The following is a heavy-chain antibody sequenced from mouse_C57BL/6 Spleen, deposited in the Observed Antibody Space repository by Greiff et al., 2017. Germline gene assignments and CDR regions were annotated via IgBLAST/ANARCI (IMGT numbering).Heavy chain of an antibody. CDR1: GYAFRSSW. J-gene: IGHJ2*01. CDR3: ARSYYGSSYNDY. Sequence: VKLQESGPELVKPGASVKISCKASGYAFRSSWMNWVKQRPGTGLEWIGRIYPGDGDTNYNGKFKGKATLTADKSSSTAYMQLSSLTSEDSAVYFCARSYYGSSYNDYWGQGTTLTVSS. V-gene: IGHV1-82*01. D-gene: IGHD1-1*01. CDR2: IYPGDGDT.